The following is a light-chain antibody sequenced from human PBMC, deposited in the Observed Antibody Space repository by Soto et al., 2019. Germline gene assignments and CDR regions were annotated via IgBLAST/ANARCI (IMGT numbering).Light chain of an antibody. J-gene: IGKJ2*01. V-gene: IGKV3-20*01. Sequence: EIVLTQSPGTLSLSPGERATLSCRASQSVSSSYLAWYQQKPGQAPRLLIYGASSRATGIPDRFSGSGSGTDFTLTISRLEPEDCAVYYCQQYGSSPVTFGQGTKLEIK. CDR2: GAS. CDR3: QQYGSSPVT. CDR1: QSVSSSY.